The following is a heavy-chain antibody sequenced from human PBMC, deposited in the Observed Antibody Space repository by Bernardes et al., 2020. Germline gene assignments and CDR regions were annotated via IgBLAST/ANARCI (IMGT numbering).Heavy chain of an antibody. CDR1: GYTFTSYY. Sequence: ASVKVSCKASGYTFTSYYMHWVRQAPGQGLEWMGIINPSGGSTSYAQKFQGRVTMTRDTSTSTVYMELSSLRSEDTAVYYCARGEIVVVPAARSNWFDPWGKGTLVTVSA. J-gene: IGHJ5*02. D-gene: IGHD2-2*01. CDR3: ARGEIVVVPAARSNWFDP. CDR2: INPSGGST. V-gene: IGHV1-46*01.